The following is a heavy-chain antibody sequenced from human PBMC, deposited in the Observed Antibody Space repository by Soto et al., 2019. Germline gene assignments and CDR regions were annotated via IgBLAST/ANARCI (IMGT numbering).Heavy chain of an antibody. CDR3: ARDRGQQLVDAFDI. J-gene: IGHJ3*02. Sequence: QVQLVESGGGVVQPGRSLRLSCAASGFTFSSYAMHWVRQAPGKGLEWVAVISYDGSNKYYADSVKGRFTISRDNSKNTLYLQMNSLRAEDTAVYYCARDRGQQLVDAFDIWGQGTMVTVSS. V-gene: IGHV3-30-3*01. D-gene: IGHD6-13*01. CDR1: GFTFSSYA. CDR2: ISYDGSNK.